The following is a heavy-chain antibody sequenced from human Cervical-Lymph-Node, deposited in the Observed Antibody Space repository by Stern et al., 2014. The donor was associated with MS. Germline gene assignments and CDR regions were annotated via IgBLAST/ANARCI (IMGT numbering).Heavy chain of an antibody. J-gene: IGHJ2*01. D-gene: IGHD2-21*01. Sequence: VQLMESGGGLVQPGRSLRLSCAASGFTFDDFAMHWVRQTPERGLEWVASISWNSGDRVYAYSVKGRFTISIDNTKNLLYLQMNRMTPDDTALYYCAKYRAALSIHYFVLWGRGTLVTVSS. CDR2: ISWNSGDR. CDR1: GFTFDDFA. V-gene: IGHV3-9*01. CDR3: AKYRAALSIHYFVL.